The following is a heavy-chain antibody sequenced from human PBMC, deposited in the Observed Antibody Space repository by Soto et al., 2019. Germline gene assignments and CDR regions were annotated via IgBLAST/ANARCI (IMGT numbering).Heavy chain of an antibody. D-gene: IGHD1-1*01. V-gene: IGHV1-18*01. CDR1: GYGFTTYG. J-gene: IGHJ4*02. CDR2: ISAHNGNT. CDR3: ARGRYGDY. Sequence: QVHLVQSGAEVKKPGASVKVSCKGSGYGFTTYGITWVRQAPGQGLEWMAWISAHNGNTNYAQKLQGRVTVTRDPSTSTAYRELRSLRSDDTAVYYVARGRYGDYWGQGALVTVSS.